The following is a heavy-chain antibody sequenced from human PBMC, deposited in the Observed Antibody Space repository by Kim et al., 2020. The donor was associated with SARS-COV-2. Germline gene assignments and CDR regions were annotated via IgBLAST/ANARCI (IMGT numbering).Heavy chain of an antibody. CDR2: IIASNVDT. CDR1: GYTFTTYG. V-gene: IGHV1-18*01. J-gene: IGHJ6*02. CDR3: ARDSGYCSGGSCYTYGVISYGMDV. Sequence: ASVKVSCKASGYTFTTYGISWVRQAPGQGLEWMGWIIASNVDTNYAQKLQGRVTMTTDTSTSTAYMELRSLRSDDTAVYYCARDSGYCSGGSCYTYGVISYGMDVWGQGTTVTVSS. D-gene: IGHD2-15*01.